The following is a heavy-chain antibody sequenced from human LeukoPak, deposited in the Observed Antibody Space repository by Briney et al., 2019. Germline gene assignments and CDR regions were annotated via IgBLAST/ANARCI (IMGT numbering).Heavy chain of an antibody. J-gene: IGHJ4*02. Sequence: ASVKVSCKASGYTFTSYDINWVRQATGQGLEWMGWMNPNSGNTGYAQKFQGRVTMTRSTSISTAYMELSSLRSDDTAVYYCLTTASDHYYFDYWGQGTLVTVSS. CDR2: MNPNSGNT. CDR1: GYTFTSYD. CDR3: LTTASDHYYFDY. V-gene: IGHV1-8*01. D-gene: IGHD6-13*01.